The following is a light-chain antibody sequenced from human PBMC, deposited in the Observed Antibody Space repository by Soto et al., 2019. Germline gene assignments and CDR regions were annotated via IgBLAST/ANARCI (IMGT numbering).Light chain of an antibody. CDR3: QQRSNWPPYT. Sequence: EIVLTQSPATLSLSPGERATLSCRASQSVSSYLAWYQQQPGQAPRLLIYDASNRATGIPARFSGSGSGTDFTLTISSLVPEDFVVYYCQQRSNWPPYTFGQGTKLEIK. J-gene: IGKJ2*01. CDR2: DAS. V-gene: IGKV3-11*01. CDR1: QSVSSY.